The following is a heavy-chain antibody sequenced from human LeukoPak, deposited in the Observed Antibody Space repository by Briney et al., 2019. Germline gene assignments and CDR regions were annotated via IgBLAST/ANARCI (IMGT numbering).Heavy chain of an antibody. V-gene: IGHV4-59*01. D-gene: IGHD5-18*01. CDR3: ARAGYSYGTGYYFDY. CDR1: GGSLSSFY. Sequence: SETLSLTCSVSGGSLSSFYWSWIRQPPGKALEWIGYIHSNGGTNYNPSHKSRVTMSLDTSENQFSLKLSSVTAADAAVYYCARAGYSYGTGYYFDYWGQGALITVSS. J-gene: IGHJ4*02. CDR2: IHSNGGT.